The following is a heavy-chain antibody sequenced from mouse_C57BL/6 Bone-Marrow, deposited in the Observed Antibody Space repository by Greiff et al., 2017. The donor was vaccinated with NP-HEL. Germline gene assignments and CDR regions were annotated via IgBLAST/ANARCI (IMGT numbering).Heavy chain of an antibody. CDR3: APSWFAY. V-gene: IGHV1-59*01. J-gene: IGHJ3*01. CDR1: GYTFTSYW. CDR2: IDPSDSYT. Sequence: VQLQQSGAELVKPGASVKISCKASGYTFTSYWMHWVKQRPGQGLEWIGVIDPSDSYTNYNQKFKGKATLTVDTSSSTAYMQLSSLTSEDSAVYYCAPSWFAYWGQGTLVTVSA.